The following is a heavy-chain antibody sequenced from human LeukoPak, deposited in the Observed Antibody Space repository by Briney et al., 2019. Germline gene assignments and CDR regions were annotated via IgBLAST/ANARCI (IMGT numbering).Heavy chain of an antibody. D-gene: IGHD3-10*01. V-gene: IGHV1-18*01. CDR1: GYTFTSYG. CDR2: ISAYNGNT. J-gene: IGHJ6*02. Sequence: ASVKVSCKASGYTFTSYGISWVRQAPGQGLEWMGWISAYNGNTNYAQKLQGRVTMTTDTSTSTAYMELRSLRSDDTAVYYCARDPGAITKVRDYGMDVWGQGTTVTVSS. CDR3: ARDPGAITKVRDYGMDV.